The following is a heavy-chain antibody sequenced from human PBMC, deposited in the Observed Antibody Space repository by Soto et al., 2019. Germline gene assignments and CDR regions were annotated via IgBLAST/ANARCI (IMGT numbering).Heavy chain of an antibody. CDR2: IIPIFGTA. V-gene: IGHV1-69*13. J-gene: IGHJ6*02. D-gene: IGHD1-7*01. Sequence: ASVKVSCKASGGTFSSYAISWVRQAPGQGLEWMGGIIPIFGTANYAQKFQGRVTITADESTSTAYMELSSLRSEDTAVYYCARGSNYDYDYYYGMDVWGQGTTVTVSS. CDR1: GGTFSSYA. CDR3: ARGSNYDYDYYYGMDV.